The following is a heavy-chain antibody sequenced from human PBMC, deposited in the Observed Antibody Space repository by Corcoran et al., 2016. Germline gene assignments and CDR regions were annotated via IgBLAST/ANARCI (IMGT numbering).Heavy chain of an antibody. Sequence: QVQLVQSGAEVKKPGASVKVSCKASGYTFTSYGISWVRQAPGQGLEWMGWLSAYNGNKNYAQKLQGSGTMTKDTFTSTAYMELRSLGSDDTAVYYCARVYCSGGSCYSGPEDWGQGTLVTVSS. CDR2: LSAYNGNK. CDR1: GYTFTSYG. J-gene: IGHJ4*02. D-gene: IGHD2-15*01. V-gene: IGHV1-18*01. CDR3: ARVYCSGGSCYSGPED.